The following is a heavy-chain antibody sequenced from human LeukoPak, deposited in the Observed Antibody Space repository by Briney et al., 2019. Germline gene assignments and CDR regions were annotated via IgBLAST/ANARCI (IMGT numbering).Heavy chain of an antibody. D-gene: IGHD2-21*02. CDR1: GFTFSNYW. J-gene: IGHJ4*02. CDR2: INSDGSSA. CDR3: AKDSSSSYCGGDCYLLDY. Sequence: PGGSLRLSCAASGFTFSNYWMHWVRQAPGKGLVYVSRINSDGSSANYADSVQGRFTISRDNSKNSLYLQMNSLRTEDTALYYCAKDSSSSYCGGDCYLLDYWGQGTLVTASS. V-gene: IGHV3-74*01.